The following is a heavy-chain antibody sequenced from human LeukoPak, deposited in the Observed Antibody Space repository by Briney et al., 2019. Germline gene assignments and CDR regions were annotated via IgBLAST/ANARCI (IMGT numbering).Heavy chain of an antibody. D-gene: IGHD2-15*01. CDR1: GFTFSSYW. CDR3: ARPRGYCSGGSCFPPDY. Sequence: GGSLGLSCAASGFTFSSYWMSWVRQTPGKGLEWVANIRQDGSEMYYVGSVKGRFTISRDNAKNSLCLQMNSLRVEDTSIYYCARPRGYCSGGSCFPPDYWGQGTLVTVSS. CDR2: IRQDGSEM. V-gene: IGHV3-7*01. J-gene: IGHJ4*02.